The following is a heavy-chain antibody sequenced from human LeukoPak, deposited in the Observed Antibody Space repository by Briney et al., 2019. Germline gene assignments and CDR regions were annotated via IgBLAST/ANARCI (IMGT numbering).Heavy chain of an antibody. D-gene: IGHD2-21*02. Sequence: SETLSLTCTVSGGSISSGDYYCSWIRQPPGKGLEWIGYIYYSGSTYYNPSLKSRVTISVDTSKNQFSLKLSSVTAADTAVYYCATYRAYCGGDCYSHWGQGTLVSVSS. J-gene: IGHJ4*02. CDR1: GGSISSGDYY. V-gene: IGHV4-30-4*01. CDR2: IYYSGST. CDR3: ATYRAYCGGDCYSH.